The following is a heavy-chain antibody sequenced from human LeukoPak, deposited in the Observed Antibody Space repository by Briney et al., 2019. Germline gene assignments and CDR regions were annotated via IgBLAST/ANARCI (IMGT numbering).Heavy chain of an antibody. V-gene: IGHV3-21*01. CDR2: ISSTSTYI. CDR3: AKEHPGYSGYDGFDY. CDR1: GFTFRSYS. D-gene: IGHD5-12*01. Sequence: GGSLRLSCAASGFTFRSYSMNWVRQAPGKGLEWVSAISSTSTYIFYADSVKGRFTISRDNAKNSLYLQMNSLRAEDTAVYYCAKEHPGYSGYDGFDYWGQGTLVTVSS. J-gene: IGHJ4*02.